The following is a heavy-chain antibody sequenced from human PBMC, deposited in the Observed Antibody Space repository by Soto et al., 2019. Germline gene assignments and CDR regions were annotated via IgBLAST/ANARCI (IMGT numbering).Heavy chain of an antibody. J-gene: IGHJ5*02. CDR3: ARNWGYYYDSSGYLTLNWFDP. Sequence: SETLSLTCAVSGYSISSGYYWGWIRQPPGKGLEWIGSIYHSGSTYYNPSLKSRVTISVDTSKNQFSLKLSSVTAADTAAYYCARNWGYYYDSSGYLTLNWFDPWGQGTLVTVSS. CDR1: GYSISSGYY. CDR2: IYHSGST. V-gene: IGHV4-38-2*01. D-gene: IGHD3-22*01.